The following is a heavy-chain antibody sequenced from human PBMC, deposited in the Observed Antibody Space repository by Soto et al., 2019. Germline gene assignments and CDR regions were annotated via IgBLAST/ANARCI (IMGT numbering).Heavy chain of an antibody. CDR1: GGSIRSTGYY. D-gene: IGHD1-7*01. Sequence: SETLSLTCTVSGGSIRSTGYYGGWLRQPPGKGLEWIGTMYYSWSTYYNPSLKSRVTMSVDSAKNQFSLRLSSVTAADTAIYYCARQYTWNYVCWFDPWGQGTLVTVS. CDR3: ARQYTWNYVCWFDP. V-gene: IGHV4-39*01. CDR2: MYYSWST. J-gene: IGHJ5*02.